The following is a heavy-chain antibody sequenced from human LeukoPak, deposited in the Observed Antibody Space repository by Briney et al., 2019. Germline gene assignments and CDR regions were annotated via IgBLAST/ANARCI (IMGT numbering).Heavy chain of an antibody. CDR3: ARDRGDIVVVPAAMPH. Sequence: ASVKVSCKASGYTFTSYAMNWVRQAPGQGLEWMGWINTNTGNPTYAQGFTGRFVFSLDTSVSTAYPQISSLKAKDTAVYYCARDRGDIVVVPAAMPHWGQGTLVTVSS. CDR2: INTNTGNP. D-gene: IGHD2-2*01. CDR1: GYTFTSYA. V-gene: IGHV7-4-1*02. J-gene: IGHJ4*02.